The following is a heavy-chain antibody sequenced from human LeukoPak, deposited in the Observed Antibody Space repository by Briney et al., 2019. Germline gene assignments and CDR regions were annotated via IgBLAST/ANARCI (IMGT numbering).Heavy chain of an antibody. J-gene: IGHJ4*02. V-gene: IGHV3-9*01. CDR1: GFTFDDYA. D-gene: IGHD2-15*01. CDR3: ARSWATETYCN. Sequence: QAGGSLRLSCAASGFTFDDYAMHWVRQAPGKGLEWVSGISWNGGSIGYADSVKGRFTISRDNAKNSLYLQMNSLRAEDTAVYYCARSWATETYCNWGQGTLVTVSS. CDR2: ISWNGGSI.